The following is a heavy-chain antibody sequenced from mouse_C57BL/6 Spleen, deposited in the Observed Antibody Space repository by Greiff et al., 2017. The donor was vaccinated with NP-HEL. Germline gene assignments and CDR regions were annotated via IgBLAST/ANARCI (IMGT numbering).Heavy chain of an antibody. J-gene: IGHJ3*01. D-gene: IGHD2-4*01. CDR3: ARPYDYERGEGAWFAY. V-gene: IGHV5-6*01. CDR1: GFTFSSYG. Sequence: EVKLQESGGDLVKPGGSLKLSCAASGFTFSSYGMSWVRQTPDKRLEWVATISSGGSYTYYPDSVKGRFTISRDNAKNTLYLQMSSLKSEDTAMYYCARPYDYERGEGAWFAYWGQGTLVTVSA. CDR2: ISSGGSYT.